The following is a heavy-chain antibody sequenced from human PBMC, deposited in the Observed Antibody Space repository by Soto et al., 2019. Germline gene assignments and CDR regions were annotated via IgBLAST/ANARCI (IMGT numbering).Heavy chain of an antibody. CDR3: ARAWYSSGWYFY. CDR1: GGSFSGYY. V-gene: IGHV4-34*01. J-gene: IGHJ4*02. CDR2: IKHSGST. Sequence: QVQLQQWGAGLLKPSETLSLTCAVYGGSFSGYYWSWIRQPPGKGLEWIGEIKHSGSTNYNPSLKSRVTISVDTPKNQFSLKLSSVTAADTAVYYCARAWYSSGWYFYWGQGTLVTVSS. D-gene: IGHD6-19*01.